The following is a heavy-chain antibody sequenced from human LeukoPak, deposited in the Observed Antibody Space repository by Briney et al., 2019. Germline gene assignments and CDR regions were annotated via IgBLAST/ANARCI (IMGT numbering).Heavy chain of an antibody. J-gene: IGHJ3*02. CDR1: GYTLTELS. CDR3: ATEYYYDSSGYYDAFDI. CDR2: FDPEDGET. Sequence: ASVKVSCTVSGYTLTELSMHWVRQAPGKGLEWMGGFDPEDGETIYAQKFQGRVTMTEDTSTDTAHMELSSLRSEDTAVYYCATEYYYDSSGYYDAFDIWGQGTMVTVSS. D-gene: IGHD3-22*01. V-gene: IGHV1-24*01.